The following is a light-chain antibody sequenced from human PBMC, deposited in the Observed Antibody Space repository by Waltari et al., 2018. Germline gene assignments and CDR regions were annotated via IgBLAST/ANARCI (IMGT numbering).Light chain of an antibody. CDR3: QHYGRTWA. CDR1: QSVGSNY. V-gene: IGKV3-20*01. CDR2: GAS. Sequence: EIVLTQSPGTLSLSPGESATLSGRASQSVGSNYLAWYQQRPGQAPRLVIYGASSRANGIQDRFSGSGSGTDFTRSISRLEPEDFAVYYCQHYGRTWACGQGTKVEIK. J-gene: IGKJ1*01.